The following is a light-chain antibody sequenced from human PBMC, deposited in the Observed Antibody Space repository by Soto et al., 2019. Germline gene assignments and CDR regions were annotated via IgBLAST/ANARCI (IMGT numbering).Light chain of an antibody. J-gene: IGKJ1*01. CDR1: QSVSSY. CDR2: DAS. V-gene: IGKV3-11*01. Sequence: EIVLTQSPATLSLSPGERATLSCRASQSVSSYLAWYQQKPGQAPRLLIYDASSRVTGIPARFSGSGSGTHFTLTITRLEPEDFAVYYCQRFGTSPPWTSGQGTKVDIK. CDR3: QRFGTSPPWT.